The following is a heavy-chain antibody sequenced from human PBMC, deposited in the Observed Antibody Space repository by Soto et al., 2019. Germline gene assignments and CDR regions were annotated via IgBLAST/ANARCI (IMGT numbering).Heavy chain of an antibody. V-gene: IGHV3-21*01. CDR3: ARDRGYDAHDYYYNAMDV. Sequence: SCISSGFTFRTYAMNWVRQAPGKGLEWVSGIRGFSPYTFYAESVKGRFTISRDNAKNSLYLQMDSLRAEDTAVYYCARDRGYDAHDYYYNAMDVWGQGTTVTVSS. CDR1: GFTFRTYA. J-gene: IGHJ6*02. CDR2: IRGFSPYT. D-gene: IGHD3-10*01.